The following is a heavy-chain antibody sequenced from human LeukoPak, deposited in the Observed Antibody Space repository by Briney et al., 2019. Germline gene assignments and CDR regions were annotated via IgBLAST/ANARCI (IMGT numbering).Heavy chain of an antibody. CDR3: ARGATLDFWSGPYFDY. Sequence: PSQTLSLTCTVSGGSLSSGTCYWSWIRQPAGKGLEWIGRVYTSGNTDYNPSLKSRVTMSVDTSKNQFSLKLSSVTAADTAVYYCARGATLDFWSGPYFDYWGQGTLVTVSS. J-gene: IGHJ4*02. D-gene: IGHD3-3*01. CDR1: GGSLSSGTCY. CDR2: VYTSGNT. V-gene: IGHV4-61*02.